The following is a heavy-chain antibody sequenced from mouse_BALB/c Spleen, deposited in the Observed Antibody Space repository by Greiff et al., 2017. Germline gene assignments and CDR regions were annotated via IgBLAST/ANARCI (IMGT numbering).Heavy chain of an antibody. D-gene: IGHD2-1*01. CDR3: ARSYGNYWYFDV. J-gene: IGHJ1*01. CDR2: INPSSGYT. V-gene: IGHV1-4*02. Sequence: QVQLQQSAAELARPGASVKMSCKASGYTFTSYTMHWVKQRPGQGLEWIGYINPSSGYTEYNQKFKDKTTLTADKSSSTAYMQLSSLTSEDSAVYYCARSYGNYWYFDVWGAGTTVTVSS. CDR1: GYTFTSYT.